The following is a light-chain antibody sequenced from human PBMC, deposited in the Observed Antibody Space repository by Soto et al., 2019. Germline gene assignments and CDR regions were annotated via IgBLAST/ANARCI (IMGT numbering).Light chain of an antibody. Sequence: QSALTQPRSVSGSPGQSVTISCTGTSSDVGAYDYVSWNQQHPGKVPKLLILDVSRRPSGVPDRFSGSKSGNTASLTISGLQAEDEADYYCCSYAGSYTWVFGGGTKVTVL. CDR3: CSYAGSYTWV. V-gene: IGLV2-11*01. J-gene: IGLJ3*02. CDR2: DVS. CDR1: SSDVGAYDY.